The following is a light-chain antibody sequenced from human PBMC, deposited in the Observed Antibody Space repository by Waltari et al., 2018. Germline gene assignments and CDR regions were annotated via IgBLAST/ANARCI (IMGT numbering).Light chain of an antibody. CDR1: RTDVQGYDP. CDR3: SSYAGGSSLM. CDR2: EFT. J-gene: IGLJ3*02. V-gene: IGLV2-8*01. Sequence: QSALTQPPSASGSPGQSITISCTGIRTDVQGYDPVFWYQQHPGKAPNLLISEFTNRPSGVPARFSGSKSDNTASLAVSGLQAEDGADYYCSSYAGGSSLMFGGGTKLTVL.